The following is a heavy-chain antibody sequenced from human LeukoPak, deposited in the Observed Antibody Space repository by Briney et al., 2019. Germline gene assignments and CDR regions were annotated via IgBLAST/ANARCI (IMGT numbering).Heavy chain of an antibody. CDR2: IYYSGGT. CDR1: GVSINYYY. D-gene: IGHD7-27*01. CDR3: ARETPGAGHFDY. Sequence: MASETLSLTCTVSGVSINYYYWMWIRQPPGKGLEWIGYIYYSGGTHYNPSLKSRVTMLVDTSKNQFSLKLTAVTAADTAVYYCARETPGAGHFDYWGQGSLVTVSS. J-gene: IGHJ4*02. V-gene: IGHV4-59*01.